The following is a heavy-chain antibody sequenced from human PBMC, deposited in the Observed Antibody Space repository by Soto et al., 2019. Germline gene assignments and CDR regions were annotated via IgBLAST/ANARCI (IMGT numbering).Heavy chain of an antibody. J-gene: IGHJ4*02. CDR3: ARSVAVPGAHIDY. V-gene: IGHV4-59*01. CDR1: CGSISGSY. Sequence: LSLTCSVSCGSISGSYWSWIRQSPGKGLEWLGYVYYTGSTNYSPSLRSRVSISVDTSKNEFSLRLSSVTAADTAVYFCARSVAVPGAHIDYWGQGTQVTVSS. CDR2: VYYTGST. D-gene: IGHD6-19*01.